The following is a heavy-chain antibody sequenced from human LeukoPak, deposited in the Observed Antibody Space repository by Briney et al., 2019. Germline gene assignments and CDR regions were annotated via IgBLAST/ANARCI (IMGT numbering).Heavy chain of an antibody. D-gene: IGHD1-1*01. CDR1: GFTFSSYW. J-gene: IGHJ4*02. CDR2: IYYSGST. Sequence: GSLRLSCAASGFTFSSYWMSWVRQPPGKGLEWIGSIYYSGSTYYNPSLKSRVTISVDTSKNQFSLKLSSVTAADTAVYYCARRKTGRRGYFDYWGQGTLVTVSS. V-gene: IGHV4-39*01. CDR3: ARRKTGRRGYFDY.